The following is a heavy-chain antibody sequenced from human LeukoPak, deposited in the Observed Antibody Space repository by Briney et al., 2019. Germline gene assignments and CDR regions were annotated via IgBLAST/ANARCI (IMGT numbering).Heavy chain of an antibody. CDR1: NGSISSNTYF. V-gene: IGHV4-61*02. J-gene: IGHJ6*03. Sequence: PSETLSLTCTVSNGSISSNTYFWSWIRQPAGKGLEWIGRIYTSGSTNYNPSLKSRVTISVDTSKNQFSLKLSSVTAADTAVYYCAREKIRGYYYYYMDVWGKGSTVTISS. CDR3: AREKIRGYYYYYMDV. CDR2: IYTSGST. D-gene: IGHD3-10*01.